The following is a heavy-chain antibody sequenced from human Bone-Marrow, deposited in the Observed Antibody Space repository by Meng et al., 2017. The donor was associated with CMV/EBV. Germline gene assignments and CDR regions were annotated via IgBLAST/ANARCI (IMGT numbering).Heavy chain of an antibody. CDR1: GFTFSSYA. J-gene: IGHJ4*02. Sequence: GGSLRLSCAASGFTFSSYAMSWVRQAPGKGLEWVAFIRYDGSNKYYADSVKGRFTISRDNSKNTLYLQMNSLRAEDTAVYYCAKAGGSLGEVDYWGQGTLVTVSS. D-gene: IGHD1-26*01. CDR3: AKAGGSLGEVDY. V-gene: IGHV3-30*02. CDR2: IRYDGSNK.